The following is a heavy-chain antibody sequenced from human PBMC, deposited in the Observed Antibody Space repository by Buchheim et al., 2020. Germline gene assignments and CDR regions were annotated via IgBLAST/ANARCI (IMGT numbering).Heavy chain of an antibody. CDR2: ISGSGDNT. V-gene: IGHV3-23*04. CDR1: GFTFSDYA. D-gene: IGHD3-10*01. CDR3: AKERFGEFEAYYYYHGVDV. Sequence: EVQLVESGGGLVQPGGSLRLSCAASGFTFSDYAMSWVRQAPGKGLEWVSTISGSGDNTYYADSVKGQFTISRDNSEDTVYLHMNGLRVEDSAVYFCAKERFGEFEAYYYYHGVDVWGHGTT. J-gene: IGHJ6*02.